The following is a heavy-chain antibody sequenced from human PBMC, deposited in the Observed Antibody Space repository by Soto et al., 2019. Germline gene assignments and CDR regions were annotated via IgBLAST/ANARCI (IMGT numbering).Heavy chain of an antibody. V-gene: IGHV1-2*02. CDR2: INPNNGAT. J-gene: IGHJ6*02. CDR3: ARITPHGLYYYSMDV. Sequence: GXSVKVSCTASGYTFTGYYMHWMRQAPGQGLEWMGWINPNNGATNYAQRFQGRVTMTRDTSISTAYMELSRLTSDDTAVYYCARITPHGLYYYSMDVWGQGTTVTVSS. CDR1: GYTFTGYY. D-gene: IGHD3-10*01.